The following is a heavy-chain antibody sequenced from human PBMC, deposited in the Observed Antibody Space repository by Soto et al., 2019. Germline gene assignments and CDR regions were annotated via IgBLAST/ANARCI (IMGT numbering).Heavy chain of an antibody. D-gene: IGHD6-19*01. CDR3: ARVTQAVAADY. J-gene: IGHJ4*02. CDR1: GFTFSGYS. V-gene: IGHV3-30-3*01. Sequence: GGSLRLSCAASGFTFSGYSVVWVRQAPGKGLEWVAVISYDGSNRYYADSVKGRFTISRDNSKNTLYLQMNSLRAEDTAVYYCARVTQAVAADYWGQGTLVTVSS. CDR2: ISYDGSNR.